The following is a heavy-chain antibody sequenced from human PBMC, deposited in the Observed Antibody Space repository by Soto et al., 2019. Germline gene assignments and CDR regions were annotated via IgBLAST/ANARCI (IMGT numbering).Heavy chain of an antibody. D-gene: IGHD2-2*01. Sequence: EVQLVESGGGLVQPGGSLKLSCAASGFTFSGSAMHWVRQASGKGLEWVGRIRSKANSYATAYAASVKDRFTISRDDSKNTAYLQMNSLKTEDTAVYYCTRVLSGSSEFWPWGQGTLVTVSS. CDR2: IRSKANSYAT. CDR3: TRVLSGSSEFWP. CDR1: GFTFSGSA. V-gene: IGHV3-73*01. J-gene: IGHJ5*02.